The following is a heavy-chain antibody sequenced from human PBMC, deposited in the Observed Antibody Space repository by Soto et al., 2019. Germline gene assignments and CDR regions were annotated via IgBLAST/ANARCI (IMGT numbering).Heavy chain of an antibody. D-gene: IGHD3-10*01. Sequence: QLQESGPGLVKPSETLSVTCTVSGDSIRSGDYFWGWVRQTPGKALEWIGSFSDGDTTYYNPSLRTPSPISVDTSKNHFYLNVTAAAAAGAALPFCGRRRLRGRRYFALWGRGTLITVSS. J-gene: IGHJ2*01. CDR1: GDSIRSGDYF. V-gene: IGHV4-39*02. CDR2: FSDGDTT. CDR3: GRRRLRGRRYFAL.